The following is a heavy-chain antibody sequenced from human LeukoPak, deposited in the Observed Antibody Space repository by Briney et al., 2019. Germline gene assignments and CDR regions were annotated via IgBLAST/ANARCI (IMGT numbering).Heavy chain of an antibody. D-gene: IGHD5-12*01. J-gene: IGHJ4*02. CDR1: GGSISSSSYY. Sequence: SETLSLTYTVSGGSISSSSYYWGWIRQPPGKGLEWIGSIYYSGSTYYNPSLKSRVTISVDTSKNQFSLRLSSVTAADTAVYYCARVDIVATMPLYYFDYWGQGTLVTVSS. CDR2: IYYSGST. CDR3: ARVDIVATMPLYYFDY. V-gene: IGHV4-39*01.